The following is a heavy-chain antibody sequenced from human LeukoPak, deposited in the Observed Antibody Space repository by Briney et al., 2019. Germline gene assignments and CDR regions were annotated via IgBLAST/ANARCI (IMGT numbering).Heavy chain of an antibody. V-gene: IGHV1-46*01. CDR1: GYTFTIYY. CDR3: ARGYGDYAY. Sequence: ASVTVSRTSSGYTFTIYYMHWVRQAPAPGLEWMGIINPSGGSTTYAQQFQGRVTMTRDTSTSTVYMELSSLRSEDTAVYYCARGYGDYAYWGQGTLVTVSS. CDR2: INPSGGST. D-gene: IGHD4-17*01. J-gene: IGHJ4*02.